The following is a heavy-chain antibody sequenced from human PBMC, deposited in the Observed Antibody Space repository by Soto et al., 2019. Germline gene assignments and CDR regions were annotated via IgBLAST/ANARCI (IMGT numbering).Heavy chain of an antibody. J-gene: IGHJ6*02. Sequence: EVQLLESGGGLVPPGGSLRLSCAASGFTFSTYGMTWVRQAPGKGLEWVSGISGIGGSTYYADSVKGRFTISRDNSENTLYMQMSSLRPEDTAVYYCAKDRGPRYFYYGMDVWGQGTTVTVSS. CDR1: GFTFSTYG. V-gene: IGHV3-23*01. CDR2: ISGIGGST. CDR3: AKDRGPRYFYYGMDV.